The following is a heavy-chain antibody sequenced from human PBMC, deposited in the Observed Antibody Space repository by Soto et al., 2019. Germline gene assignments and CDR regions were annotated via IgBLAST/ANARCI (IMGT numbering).Heavy chain of an antibody. D-gene: IGHD1-26*01. CDR1: GYTLTELS. CDR2: FDPEDGET. J-gene: IGHJ5*02. Sequence: ASVKVSCKVSGYTLTELSMHWVRQAPGKGLEWMGGFDPEDGETIYAQKFQGRVTITRDTSASTAYMELSSLRSEDTAVYYCARPRGPPFRYDPWGQGTLVTVSS. CDR3: ARPRGPPFRYDP. V-gene: IGHV1-24*01.